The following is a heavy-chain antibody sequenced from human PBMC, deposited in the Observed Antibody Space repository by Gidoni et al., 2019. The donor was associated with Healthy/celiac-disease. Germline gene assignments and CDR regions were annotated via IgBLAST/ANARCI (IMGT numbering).Heavy chain of an antibody. Sequence: EVQLVQSGAEVKKPGESLKISCKCSGYSFTSSWIGWVRQMPGKGLEWMGIIYPVDSDTRYSPSFQGEVTISADKSISTAYLQWSSLKASDTAMYYCARQDDSGYDLGWFTNWFDPWGQGTLVTVSS. CDR3: ARQDDSGYDLGWFTNWFDP. J-gene: IGHJ5*02. D-gene: IGHD5-12*01. CDR1: GYSFTSSW. V-gene: IGHV5-51*01. CDR2: IYPVDSDT.